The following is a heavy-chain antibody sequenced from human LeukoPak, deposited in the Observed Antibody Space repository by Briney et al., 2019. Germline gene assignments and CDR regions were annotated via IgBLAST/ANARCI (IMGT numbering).Heavy chain of an antibody. CDR1: GYTFTSYD. CDR2: MNPNSGNT. J-gene: IGHJ6*02. CDR3: ARGRVTGYYYYYGMDV. Sequence: ASVKVSCKASGYTFTSYDINWVRQATGQGLEWMGWMNPNSGNTGYAQKFQGRVTMTRNTSISTAYMELSSLRSEDTAVYYCARGRVTGYYYYYGMDVWGQGTTVTVSS. D-gene: IGHD2-21*02. V-gene: IGHV1-8*01.